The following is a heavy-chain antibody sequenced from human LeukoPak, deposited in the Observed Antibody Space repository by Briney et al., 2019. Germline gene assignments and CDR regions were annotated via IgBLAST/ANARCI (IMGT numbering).Heavy chain of an antibody. V-gene: IGHV3-21*01. Sequence: PGGSLRLSCAASGFTFSSYSMNWVRQAPGKGLEWVSSISSSSSYIYYAGSVKGRFTISRDNAKNSLYLQMNSLRAEDTAVYYCAELIAAAVYWGQGTLVTVSS. CDR2: ISSSSSYI. J-gene: IGHJ4*02. D-gene: IGHD6-13*01. CDR3: AELIAAAVY. CDR1: GFTFSSYS.